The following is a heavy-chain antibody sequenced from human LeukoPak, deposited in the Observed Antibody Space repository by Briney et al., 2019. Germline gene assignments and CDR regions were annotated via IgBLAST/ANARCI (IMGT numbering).Heavy chain of an antibody. CDR3: ARSPTDYDYVWGSYRYTYYYFDY. Sequence: SETLSLTCTVSGGSISSYYWSWIRQPPGKGPEWIGEINHSGSTNYNPSLKSRVTISVDTSKNQFSLKLSSVTAADTTVYYCARSPTDYDYVWGSYRYTYYYFDYWGQGTLVTVSS. CDR2: INHSGST. J-gene: IGHJ4*02. CDR1: GGSISSYY. D-gene: IGHD3-16*02. V-gene: IGHV4-34*01.